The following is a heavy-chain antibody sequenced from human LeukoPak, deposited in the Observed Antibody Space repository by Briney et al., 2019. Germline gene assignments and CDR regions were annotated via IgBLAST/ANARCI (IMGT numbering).Heavy chain of an antibody. J-gene: IGHJ4*02. CDR3: ARYGHSPFFDY. Sequence: GASVKVSCKASGYTFTNYHMNWVRQAPGQGLEWMGIINPSGGSTTNAQKFQGRVIMTRDMSTSTVYMELCSLRSEDTAVYFCARYGHSPFFDYWGQGTLVIVSS. D-gene: IGHD4-17*01. CDR2: INPSGGST. V-gene: IGHV1-46*01. CDR1: GYTFTNYH.